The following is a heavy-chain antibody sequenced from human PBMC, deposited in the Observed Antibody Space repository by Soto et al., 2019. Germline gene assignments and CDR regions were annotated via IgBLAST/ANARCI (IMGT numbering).Heavy chain of an antibody. J-gene: IGHJ6*03. CDR3: AKGEAAARPPYYDYIDV. V-gene: IGHV3-9*01. CDR1: GFTFDDYG. Sequence: EVQLVESGGGLVQPGRSLRLSCAASGFTFDDYGMHWVRQAPGKGLEWVAGISGNGGSIDYADSVKGRFTISRDNAKNSLFLRPNKQSAEDTTLYYYAKGEAAARPPYYDYIDVWGQGTTVTVSS. CDR2: ISGNGGSI. D-gene: IGHD6-6*01.